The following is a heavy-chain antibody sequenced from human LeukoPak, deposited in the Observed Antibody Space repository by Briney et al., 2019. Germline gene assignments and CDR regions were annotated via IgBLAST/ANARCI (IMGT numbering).Heavy chain of an antibody. Sequence: GGSLRLSCVASGFTFSSYWMGWVRQAPGKGLEWVANIKQDGSEKYYVDSVKGRFTISRDNAKNSLYLQMNSLRAEDTAVYYCAGLLWFGELEEFDPWGQGTLVTVSS. D-gene: IGHD3-10*01. J-gene: IGHJ5*02. V-gene: IGHV3-7*03. CDR1: GFTFSSYW. CDR3: AGLLWFGELEEFDP. CDR2: IKQDGSEK.